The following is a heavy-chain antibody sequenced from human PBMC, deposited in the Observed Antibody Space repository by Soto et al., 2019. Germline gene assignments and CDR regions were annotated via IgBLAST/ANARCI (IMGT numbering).Heavy chain of an antibody. CDR1: GGTFSRHA. V-gene: IGHV1-69*06. J-gene: IGHJ4*02. Sequence: SVKVSCKASGGTFSRHAIAWVRQAPGQGLEWMGGISPTFGTATYAPKFQGRVAISADRSSNTAYMELSSLRSQDTAVYYCASERSAQYFDSWGQGTVVTISS. CDR3: ASERSAQYFDS. D-gene: IGHD1-26*01. CDR2: ISPTFGTA.